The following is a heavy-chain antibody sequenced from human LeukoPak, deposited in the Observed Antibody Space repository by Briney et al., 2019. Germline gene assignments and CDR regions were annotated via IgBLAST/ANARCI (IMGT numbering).Heavy chain of an antibody. D-gene: IGHD2-15*01. V-gene: IGHV3-48*03. Sequence: GGSLRLSCAASGFTFSSYEMNWVRQAPGKGQEWVSYISSSGSTIYYADSVKGRFTISRDNAKNSLYLQVNSLRAEDTAVYYCAKMGYCSGGSCYAVYAMDVWGQGTTVTVSS. CDR2: ISSSGSTI. CDR3: AKMGYCSGGSCYAVYAMDV. CDR1: GFTFSSYE. J-gene: IGHJ6*02.